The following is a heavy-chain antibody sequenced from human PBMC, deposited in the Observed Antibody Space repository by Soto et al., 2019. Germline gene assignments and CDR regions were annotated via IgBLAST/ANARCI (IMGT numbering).Heavy chain of an antibody. CDR2: IYYSGST. CDR3: ARSGYGSGSYSDDY. D-gene: IGHD3-10*01. CDR1: GGSISSYY. Sequence: SSETLSLTCTVSGGSISSYYWSWVRQRPGKGLEWIGYIYYSGSTNYNPSLKSRVTISVDTSKNQFSLKLSSVTAADTAVYYCARSGYGSGSYSDDYWGQGTLVTVSS. V-gene: IGHV4-59*08. J-gene: IGHJ4*02.